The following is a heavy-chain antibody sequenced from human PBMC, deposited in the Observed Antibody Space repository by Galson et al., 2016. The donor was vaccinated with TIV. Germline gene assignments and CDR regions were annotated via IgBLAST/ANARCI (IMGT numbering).Heavy chain of an antibody. CDR3: ARGLNYGFDFYYGLDV. CDR2: INPYSADT. V-gene: IGHV1-2*02. J-gene: IGHJ6*02. CDR1: GYPFSAYY. Sequence: SVKVSCKASGYPFSAYYIHWVRQAPGQGLEWMGWINPYSADTNYAQGLQGRVSMTSDTSINTAYMELSRLRPDDPAIFFCARGLNYGFDFYYGLDVWGQGTTVTVSS. D-gene: IGHD3-10*01.